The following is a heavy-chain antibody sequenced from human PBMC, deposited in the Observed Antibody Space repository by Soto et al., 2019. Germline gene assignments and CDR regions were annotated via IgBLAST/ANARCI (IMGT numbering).Heavy chain of an antibody. D-gene: IGHD3-10*01. CDR3: AVARGSYMSAH. Sequence: QVQLVQSGAEVQKPGSSVKISCKASGGTFSSYTISWVRQAPGQGLEWMGRIIPLVGIINYAQKFQARITITADTLKSTASVELGSLRLEDTAVDYCAVARGSYMSAHWVLGTLFAVST. CDR1: GGTFSSYT. V-gene: IGHV1-69*02. CDR2: IIPLVGII. J-gene: IGHJ4*02.